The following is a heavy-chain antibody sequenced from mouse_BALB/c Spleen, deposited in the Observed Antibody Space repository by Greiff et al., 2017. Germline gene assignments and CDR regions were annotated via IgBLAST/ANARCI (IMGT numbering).Heavy chain of an antibody. J-gene: IGHJ4*01. CDR1: GFAFSSYD. CDR3: ARHSPTPAYAMDY. D-gene: IGHD2-10*01. V-gene: IGHV5-12-1*01. Sequence: DVMLVESGGGLVKPGGSLKLSCAASGFAFSSYDMSWVRQTPEKRLEWVAYISSGGGSTYYPDTVKGRFTISRDNAKNTLYLQMSSLKSEDTAMYYCARHSPTPAYAMDYWGQGTSVTVSS. CDR2: ISSGGGST.